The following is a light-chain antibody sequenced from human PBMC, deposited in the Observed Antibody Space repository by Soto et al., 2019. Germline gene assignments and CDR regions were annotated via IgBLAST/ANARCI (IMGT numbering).Light chain of an antibody. J-gene: IGKJ5*01. CDR1: QSVSSH. V-gene: IGKV3-15*01. CDR2: DAS. CDR3: QHYHGLPIT. Sequence: EIVMTQSPATLSVSPGEGATVSCRASQSVSSHLAWYQHKPGQAPRLLFYDASTRATGIPARFSDSWSGTDFTLTISSLQSEDFAVYYCQHYHGLPITFGQGTRLEIK.